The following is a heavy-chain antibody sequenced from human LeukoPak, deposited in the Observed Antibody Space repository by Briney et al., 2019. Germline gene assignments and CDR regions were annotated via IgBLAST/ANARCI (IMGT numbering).Heavy chain of an antibody. Sequence: PGGPLRLSCAASGFTFSTYWMTWVRQAPGKGLEWVANIKQDGSEKYYVDSVKGRFTISRDNAKNSLFLQMNSLRAEDTAVYYCARDLSSGWSPIDYWGRGTLVTVSS. CDR1: GFTFSTYW. J-gene: IGHJ4*02. D-gene: IGHD6-19*01. CDR2: IKQDGSEK. CDR3: ARDLSSGWSPIDY. V-gene: IGHV3-7*05.